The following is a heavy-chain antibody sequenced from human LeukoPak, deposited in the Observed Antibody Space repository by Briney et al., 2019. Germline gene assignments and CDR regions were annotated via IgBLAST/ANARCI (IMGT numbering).Heavy chain of an antibody. V-gene: IGHV4-59*01. D-gene: IGHD4-17*01. J-gene: IGHJ4*02. CDR3: ARARSQRPDYGDYSVSGFDY. Sequence: PSETLSLTCTVSGGSISSYYWSWIRQPPGRGLEWIGYIHDSWGTNYSPSLKSRVTISVDTSKNQFSLKLNSVTAADTAVYYCARARSQRPDYGDYSVSGFDYWGQGTLVTVSS. CDR2: IHDSWGT. CDR1: GGSISSYY.